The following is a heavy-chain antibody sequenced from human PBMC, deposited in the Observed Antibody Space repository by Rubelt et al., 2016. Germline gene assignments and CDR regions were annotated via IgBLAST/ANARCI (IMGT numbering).Heavy chain of an antibody. CDR1: GGSISSYY. Sequence: QVQLQESGPGLVKPSETLSLTCTVSGGSISSYYWSWIRQPPGKGLEWIGYIYYSGSTNYNPSLKSRGTISVDTSKNQCSLKLSSVTAADTAVYYCASTPGWLQLPQFDYWGQGTLVTVSS. D-gene: IGHD5-24*01. J-gene: IGHJ4*02. V-gene: IGHV4-59*01. CDR2: IYYSGST. CDR3: ASTPGWLQLPQFDY.